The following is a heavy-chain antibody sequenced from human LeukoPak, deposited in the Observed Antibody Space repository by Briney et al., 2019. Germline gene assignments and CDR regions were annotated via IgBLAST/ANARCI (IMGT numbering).Heavy chain of an antibody. D-gene: IGHD2-2*01. V-gene: IGHV3-7*01. CDR1: GFTFSSYS. J-gene: IGHJ4*02. CDR2: IKQDGSEK. CDR3: ARGTHSGFDY. Sequence: PGGSLRLSCAASGFTFSSYSMNWVRQAPGKGLEWVANIKQDGSEKYYVDSVKGRFTISRDNAKNSLYLQMNSLRAEDTAVNYCARGTHSGFDYWGQGTLVTVSS.